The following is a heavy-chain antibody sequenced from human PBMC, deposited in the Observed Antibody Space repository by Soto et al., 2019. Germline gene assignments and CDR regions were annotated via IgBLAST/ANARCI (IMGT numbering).Heavy chain of an antibody. V-gene: IGHV3-7*01. CDR2: IKQDGSEK. D-gene: IGHD6-19*01. CDR1: GFTFSTYW. CDR3: ARRPGYSSGWFAD. Sequence: EVQLVESGGGLVQPGGSLRLSCAASGFTFSTYWMSWVRQAPGKGLEWLANIKQDGSEKYYVDSVKGRFTVSRDNAKKSLYLQMNSLRAEDTAVYYCARRPGYSSGWFADWGQGPLVTVS. J-gene: IGHJ4*02.